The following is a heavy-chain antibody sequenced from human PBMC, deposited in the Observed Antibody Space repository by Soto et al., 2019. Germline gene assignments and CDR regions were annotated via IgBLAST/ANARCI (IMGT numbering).Heavy chain of an antibody. Sequence: GGSLRLSCTASGFTFSTYAMSWVRQAPGKGLEWVSTISDSGSTYYADSVKGRFTISRDNSKNTLYLEMYSLRAEDTAVYYCAKDKGGRYCSRTSCLYSFDYWGQGTLVTVSS. J-gene: IGHJ4*02. CDR1: GFTFSTYA. CDR3: AKDKGGRYCSRTSCLYSFDY. D-gene: IGHD2-2*01. CDR2: ISDSGST. V-gene: IGHV3-23*01.